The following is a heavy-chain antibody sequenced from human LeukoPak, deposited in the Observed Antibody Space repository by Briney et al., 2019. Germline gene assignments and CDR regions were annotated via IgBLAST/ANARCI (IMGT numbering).Heavy chain of an antibody. CDR2: MSYSGST. CDR1: GGSISSYY. J-gene: IGHJ3*02. Sequence: SETLSLTCTVSGGSISSYYWSWIRQPPGKGLEWIGYMSYSGSTNYNPSLKSRVTISVGTSKNQFSLKLISVTAADTAVYYCARGALREISLTYYDFWSGPEGGAFDIWGQGTMVTVSS. D-gene: IGHD3-3*01. CDR3: ARGALREISLTYYDFWSGPEGGAFDI. V-gene: IGHV4-59*01.